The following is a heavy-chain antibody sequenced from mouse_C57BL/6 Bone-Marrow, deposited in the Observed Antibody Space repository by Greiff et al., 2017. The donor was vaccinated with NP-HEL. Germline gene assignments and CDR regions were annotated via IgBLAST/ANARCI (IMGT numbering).Heavy chain of an antibody. CDR3: ARTKRIYGSIFDY. D-gene: IGHD1-1*01. J-gene: IGHJ2*01. CDR2: IDPEDGDT. CDR1: GFNIKDYY. Sequence: VQLQQSGAELVKPGASVKLSCTASGFNIKDYYMHWVKQRTEQGLEWIGRIDPEDGDTKYAQKFQGKATITADTSSNTAYLQLSSLTSEDTAVYYCARTKRIYGSIFDYWGQGTTLTVSS. V-gene: IGHV14-2*01.